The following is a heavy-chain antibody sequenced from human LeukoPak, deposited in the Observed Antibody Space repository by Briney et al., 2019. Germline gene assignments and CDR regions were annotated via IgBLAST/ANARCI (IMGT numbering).Heavy chain of an antibody. CDR3: ARESWIQLWFGAFDI. D-gene: IGHD5-18*01. CDR2: ISSSSSYI. V-gene: IGHV3-21*01. J-gene: IGHJ3*02. CDR1: GFTFSSYS. Sequence: GGSLRLSCAASGFTFSSYSMNWVRQAPGKGLEWVSSISSSSSYIYYADSVKGRFTISRDNAKNSLYLQMNSLRAEDTAVYYCARESWIQLWFGAFDIWGQGTMVTVSS.